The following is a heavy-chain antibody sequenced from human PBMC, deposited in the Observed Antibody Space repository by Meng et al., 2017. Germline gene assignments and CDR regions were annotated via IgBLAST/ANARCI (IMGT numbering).Heavy chain of an antibody. CDR1: GGSISSYY. CDR2: IYYSGST. Sequence: QVQRQGSGPGLVKPSETLSLTCTVSGGSISSYYWSWIRQPPGKGLEWIGYIYYSGSTNYNPSLKSRVTISVDTSKNQFSLKLSSVTAADTAVYYCARARQKGVGAIDYWGQGTLVTVSS. D-gene: IGHD1-26*01. J-gene: IGHJ4*02. CDR3: ARARQKGVGAIDY. V-gene: IGHV4-59*01.